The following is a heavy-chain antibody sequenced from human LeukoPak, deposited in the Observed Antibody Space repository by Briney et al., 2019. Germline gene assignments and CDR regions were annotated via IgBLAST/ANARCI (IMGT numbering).Heavy chain of an antibody. D-gene: IGHD3-9*01. CDR2: INPNSGGT. Sequence: ASVKVSCKASGYTFTGYYMHWVRQAPGQGLEWMGWINPNSGGTNYAQKFQGRVTMTRDTSISTAYMELSRLRSDDTAVYYCARRRPTYYDILTGADAFDIWGQGTMVTVSS. CDR1: GYTFTGYY. V-gene: IGHV1-2*02. J-gene: IGHJ3*02. CDR3: ARRRPTYYDILTGADAFDI.